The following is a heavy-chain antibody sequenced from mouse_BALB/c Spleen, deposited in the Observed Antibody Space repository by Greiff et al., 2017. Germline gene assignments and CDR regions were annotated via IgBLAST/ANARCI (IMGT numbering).Heavy chain of an antibody. CDR3: ASGDYRFAY. J-gene: IGHJ3*01. Sequence: EVQLVESGGGLVKPGGSLKLSCAASGFTFSSYAMSWVRQSPEKRLEWVAEISSGGSYTYYPDTVTGRFTISRDNAKNTLYLEMSSLRSEDTAMYYCASGDYRFAYWGQGTLVTVSA. CDR2: ISSGGSYT. D-gene: IGHD2-4*01. CDR1: GFTFSSYA. V-gene: IGHV5-9-4*01.